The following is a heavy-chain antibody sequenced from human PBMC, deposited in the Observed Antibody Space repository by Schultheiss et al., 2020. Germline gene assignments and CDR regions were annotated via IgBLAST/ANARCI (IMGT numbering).Heavy chain of an antibody. J-gene: IGHJ4*02. D-gene: IGHD2-15*01. CDR3: ARDPDIES. V-gene: IGHV3-30*04. CDR2: ISYDGSNK. CDR1: GFTFSSYA. Sequence: GGSLRLSCSASGFTFSSYAMHWVRQAPGKGLEWVAVISYDGSNKYYADSVKGRFTISRDNAKNSLYLQMNSLSADDTAIYYCARDPDIESWGQGTLGTVSS.